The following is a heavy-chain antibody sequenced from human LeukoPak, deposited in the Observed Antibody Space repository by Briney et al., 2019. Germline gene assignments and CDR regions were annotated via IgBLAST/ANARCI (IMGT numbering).Heavy chain of an antibody. Sequence: PGGSLRLSCAASGFTVSSVYVSWVRQAPGKGLEWVSVIYSSGSTHYADSVQGRFTISRHNSKNTQGRFTISRHDSESTLYLQMNCLRAEDTAVDYCAREFGQPNDAFDIWGQGTMVTVSS. CDR1: GFTVSSVY. CDR3: AREFGQPNDAFDI. D-gene: IGHD3-10*01. J-gene: IGHJ3*02. V-gene: IGHV3-53*04. CDR2: IYSSGST.